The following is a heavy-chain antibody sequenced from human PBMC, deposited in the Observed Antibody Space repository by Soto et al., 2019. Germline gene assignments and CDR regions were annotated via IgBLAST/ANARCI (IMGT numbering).Heavy chain of an antibody. CDR3: ARESEDLTSNFDY. CDR1: GFTYTRYS. J-gene: IGHJ4*02. Sequence: PGGSLRLSCAASGFTYTRYSMNWVRQAPGKGLEWVSSISSTTNYIYYGDSMKGRFTISRDNAKNSLYLEMNSLRAEDTAVYYCARESEDLTSNFDYWGQGTLVTVSS. V-gene: IGHV3-21*06. CDR2: ISSTTNYI.